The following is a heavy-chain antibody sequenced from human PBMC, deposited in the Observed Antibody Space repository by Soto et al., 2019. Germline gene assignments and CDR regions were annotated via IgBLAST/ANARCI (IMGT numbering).Heavy chain of an antibody. J-gene: IGHJ5*02. V-gene: IGHV4-34*01. CDR3: ARGFNEYSSSSDWFEP. Sequence: PLETLSLTCAVYGGSFSGYYWSWIRQPPGKGLEWIGEINHSGSTNYNPSLKSRVTISVDTSKNQFSLKLSSVTAADTAVYYCARGFNEYSSSSDWFEPWGQGTLVTVSS. CDR1: GGSFSGYY. CDR2: INHSGST. D-gene: IGHD6-6*01.